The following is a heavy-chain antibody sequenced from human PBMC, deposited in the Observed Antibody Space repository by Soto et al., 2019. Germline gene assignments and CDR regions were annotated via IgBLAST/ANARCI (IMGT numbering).Heavy chain of an antibody. D-gene: IGHD3-3*01. CDR2: MNPYSGDT. J-gene: IGHJ6*02. CDR3: ARGKNNDFWTASSRGMDV. V-gene: IGHV1-8*01. CDR1: GYTFTNYD. Sequence: ASVKVSCKASGYTFTNYDINWVRQATGQGLEWMGWMNPYSGDTGYEQKFQGRVTLTRDTSITTAYMELSSLRSDDTAVYYCARGKNNDFWTASSRGMDVWGQGTTVTVSS.